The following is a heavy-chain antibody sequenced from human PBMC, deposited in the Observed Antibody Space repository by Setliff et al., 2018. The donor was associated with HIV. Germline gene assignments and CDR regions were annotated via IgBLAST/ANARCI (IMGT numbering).Heavy chain of an antibody. V-gene: IGHV1-24*01. CDR3: AIDGAGGWLRPMPDY. Sequence: ASVKVSCKVYGYTLSELSIHWVRQAPGKGLEWMGYFDPQDGETVYAQKFQGRVTMTEDTSTDTAYMEMSGLRSGDTAVYYCAIDGAGGWLRPMPDYWGQGTLVTVSS. D-gene: IGHD5-12*01. CDR1: GYTLSELS. CDR2: FDPQDGET. J-gene: IGHJ4*02.